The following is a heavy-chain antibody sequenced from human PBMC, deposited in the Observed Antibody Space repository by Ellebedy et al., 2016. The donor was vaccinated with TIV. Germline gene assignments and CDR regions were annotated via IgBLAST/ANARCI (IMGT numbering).Heavy chain of an antibody. CDR3: ARQYEQPQTNWFDP. V-gene: IGHV4-39*01. D-gene: IGHD6-13*01. CDR1: GGSISSSSYY. Sequence: MPSETLSLTCTVSGGSISSSSYYWGWIRQPPGKGLEWIGSIYYSGSTYYNPSLKSRVTISVDTSKNQFSLKLSSVTAADTAVYYCARQYEQPQTNWFDPWGQGTLVTVSS. J-gene: IGHJ5*02. CDR2: IYYSGST.